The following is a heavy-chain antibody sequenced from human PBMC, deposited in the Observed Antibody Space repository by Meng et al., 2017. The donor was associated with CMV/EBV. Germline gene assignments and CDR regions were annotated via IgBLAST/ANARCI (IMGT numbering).Heavy chain of an antibody. CDR2: IYTSGST. V-gene: IGHV4-4*07. D-gene: IGHD5-18*01. Sequence: QVQLQEAGPGPVTPSETLSLTCSVSCGSISSDYWSWIRQPAGKGLEWIGRIYTSGSTNYNPSLKSRVTMSVDTSKNQFSLKLSSVTAADTAVYYCARHGDTAMVVGIDYWGQGTLVTVSS. CDR1: CGSISSDY. J-gene: IGHJ4*02. CDR3: ARHGDTAMVVGIDY.